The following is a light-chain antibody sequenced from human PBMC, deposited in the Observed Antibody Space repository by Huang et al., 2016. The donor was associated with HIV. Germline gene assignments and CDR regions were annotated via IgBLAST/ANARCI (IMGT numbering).Light chain of an antibody. V-gene: IGKV3-20*01. CDR3: QQFGSSPPYS. Sequence: EIVLTQSPDTLSLSPGERATVSCRASQSVTRNYLAWYQQRPGQAPKLLIYGASTRAPGIPGRFSGSGSGTDFTLTISRPAPEDFAVYYCQQFGSSPPYSFGQGTKLEIK. CDR2: GAS. J-gene: IGKJ2*03. CDR1: QSVTRNY.